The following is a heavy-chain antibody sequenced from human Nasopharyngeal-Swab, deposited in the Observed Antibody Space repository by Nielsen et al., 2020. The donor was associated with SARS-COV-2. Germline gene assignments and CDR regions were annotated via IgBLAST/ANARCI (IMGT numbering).Heavy chain of an antibody. CDR3: ASSSWDNWFDP. CDR2: IYYSGST. V-gene: IGHV4-39*07. Sequence: RQAPGKGLEWIGSIYYSGSTYYNPSLKSRVTISVDTSKNRFSLKLSSVTAADTAVYYCASSSWDNWFDPWGQGTLVTVSS. D-gene: IGHD6-13*01. J-gene: IGHJ5*02.